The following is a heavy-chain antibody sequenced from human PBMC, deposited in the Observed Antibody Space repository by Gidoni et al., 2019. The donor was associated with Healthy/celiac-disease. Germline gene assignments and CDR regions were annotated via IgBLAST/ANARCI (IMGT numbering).Heavy chain of an antibody. J-gene: IGHJ4*02. CDR1: GFTFSSYE. Sequence: EVQLVESGGGLVQPGGSLRLSCAASGFTFSSYEMNWVRQAPGKGLEWVSYISSSGSTIYYADSVKGRFTISRDNAKNSLYLQMNSLRAEDTAVYYCAASGVRGVNYWGQGTLVTVSS. V-gene: IGHV3-48*03. CDR2: ISSSGSTI. D-gene: IGHD3-10*01. CDR3: AASGVRGVNY.